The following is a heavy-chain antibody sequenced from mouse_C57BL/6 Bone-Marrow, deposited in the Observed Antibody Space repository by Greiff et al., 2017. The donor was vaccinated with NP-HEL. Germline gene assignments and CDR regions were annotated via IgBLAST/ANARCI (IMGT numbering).Heavy chain of an antibody. CDR3: ARGYDGEPWFAY. J-gene: IGHJ3*01. D-gene: IGHD2-2*01. CDR1: GYTFTNYW. V-gene: IGHV1-63*01. Sequence: VQLQQSGAELVRPGTSVKMSCKASGYTFTNYWIGCAKQRPGHGLEWIGDIYPGGGYTNYNEKFKGKATLTADKSSSTAYMQFSSLTSEDSAIYYCARGYDGEPWFAYWGQGTLVTVSA. CDR2: IYPGGGYT.